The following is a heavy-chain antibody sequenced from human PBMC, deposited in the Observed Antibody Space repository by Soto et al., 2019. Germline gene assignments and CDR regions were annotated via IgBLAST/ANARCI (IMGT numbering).Heavy chain of an antibody. J-gene: IGHJ5*02. CDR3: AREAGSPEDNWFDP. CDR2: ISSSSSYI. V-gene: IGHV3-21*01. Sequence: EVQLVEPGGGLVQPGGSLRLSCAASGFTFSSYSMNCVRQAPGKGLEWVSSISSSSSYIYYADSVKGRFTISRDNAKNSLYLQMNSLRAEDTAVYYCAREAGSPEDNWFDPWGQGTLVTVSS. CDR1: GFTFSSYS. D-gene: IGHD6-19*01.